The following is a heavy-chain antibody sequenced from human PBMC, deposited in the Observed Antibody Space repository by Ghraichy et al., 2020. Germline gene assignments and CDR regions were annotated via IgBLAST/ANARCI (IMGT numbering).Heavy chain of an antibody. CDR3: ARDLSKIGTTESDY. CDR2: ISSSSDTI. V-gene: IGHV3-48*01. J-gene: IGHJ4*02. Sequence: GGSLRLSCEASGFTFSSYHMNWVRQAPGKRLEWVSYISSSSDTIYYADSVKGRFTISRDNAKSSLYLQMNSLRAEDTAVYYCARDLSKIGTTESDYWGQGTLVTVSS. CDR1: GFTFSSYH. D-gene: IGHD1-1*01.